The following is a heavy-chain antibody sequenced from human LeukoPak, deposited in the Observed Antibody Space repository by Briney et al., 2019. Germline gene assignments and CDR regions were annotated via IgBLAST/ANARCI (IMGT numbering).Heavy chain of an antibody. CDR3: ARDDIAVAGQGYFQH. J-gene: IGHJ1*01. CDR2: IYSSGST. D-gene: IGHD6-19*01. V-gene: IGHV4-4*07. Sequence: SETLSLTCTVSGGSISSYYWSWIRQPAGKGLEWIGRIYSSGSTNYNPSLKSRVTISVDKSKNQFSLKLNSVTAADTAVYYCARDDIAVAGQGYFQHWGQGTLVTVSS. CDR1: GGSISSYY.